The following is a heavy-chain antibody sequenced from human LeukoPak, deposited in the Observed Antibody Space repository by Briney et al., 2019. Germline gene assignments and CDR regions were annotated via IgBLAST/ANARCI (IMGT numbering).Heavy chain of an antibody. V-gene: IGHV5-51*01. CDR2: IYPGDSDT. CDR3: ARATMSFDY. CDR1: GYSFTSYW. J-gene: IGHJ4*02. D-gene: IGHD3-22*01. Sequence: GESLKTSCQGSGYSFTSYWIGWVRQLHGKGRVLMGIIYPGDSDTRYSPSFHGPVTISADKSISTAYLQWSSLKASDTAMYYCARATMSFDYWGQGTLVTVSS.